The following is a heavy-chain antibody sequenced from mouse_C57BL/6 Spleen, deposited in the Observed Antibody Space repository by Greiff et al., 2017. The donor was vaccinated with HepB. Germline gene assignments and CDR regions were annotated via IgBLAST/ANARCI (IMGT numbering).Heavy chain of an antibody. J-gene: IGHJ3*01. CDR2: IYPGSGST. D-gene: IGHD4-1*01. CDR1: GYTFTSYW. CDR3: AREGTERFAY. Sequence: VKLQQPGAELVKPGASVKMSCKASGYTFTSYWITWVKQRPGQGLEWIGEIYPGSGSTKYNEKFKSKATLTVDTSSSTAYMQLSSLTSEDSAVCYCAREGTERFAYWGQGTLVTVSS. V-gene: IGHV1-55*01.